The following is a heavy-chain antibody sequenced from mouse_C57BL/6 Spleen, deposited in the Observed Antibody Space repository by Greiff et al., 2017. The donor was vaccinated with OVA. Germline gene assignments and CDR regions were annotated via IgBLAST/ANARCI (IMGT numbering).Heavy chain of an antibody. Sequence: QVQLQQSDAELVKPGASVKISCKVSGYTFTDHTIHWMKQRPEQGLEWIGYIYPRDGSTKYNEKFKGKATLTADKSSSTAYMQLNSLTSEDSAVYFCARPGFYGYDGSGFAYWGQGTLVTVSA. CDR3: ARPGFYGYDGSGFAY. J-gene: IGHJ3*01. D-gene: IGHD2-2*01. V-gene: IGHV1-78*01. CDR1: GYTFTDHT. CDR2: IYPRDGST.